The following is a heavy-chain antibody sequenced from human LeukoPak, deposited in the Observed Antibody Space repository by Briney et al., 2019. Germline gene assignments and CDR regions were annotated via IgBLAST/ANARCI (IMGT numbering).Heavy chain of an antibody. Sequence: ASVKVSCKASGYTFTSYGINWVRQATGQGLEWMGWMNPNSGNTGYAQKFQGRVTMTRNTSISTAYMELSSLRSEDTAVYYCARWDFYSGYDSGAFDIWGQGTMVTVSS. CDR3: ARWDFYSGYDSGAFDI. CDR1: GYTFTSYG. D-gene: IGHD5-12*01. CDR2: MNPNSGNT. J-gene: IGHJ3*02. V-gene: IGHV1-8*02.